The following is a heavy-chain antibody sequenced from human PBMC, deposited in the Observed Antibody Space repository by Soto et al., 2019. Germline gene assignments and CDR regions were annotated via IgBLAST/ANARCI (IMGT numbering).Heavy chain of an antibody. D-gene: IGHD5-12*01. J-gene: IGHJ4*02. CDR1: GGTFSSYA. V-gene: IGHV1-69*12. Sequence: QVQLVQSGAEVRQPASSVKVSCKTSGGTFSSYAISWVRQAPGQGLEWMGGIVPIVDTSTYAQKFQGRVTITADESTSTAYLELSSLRSDDTAIYYCGSVVAIPGYPDNWGQGTLVTVSS. CDR3: GSVVAIPGYPDN. CDR2: IVPIVDTS.